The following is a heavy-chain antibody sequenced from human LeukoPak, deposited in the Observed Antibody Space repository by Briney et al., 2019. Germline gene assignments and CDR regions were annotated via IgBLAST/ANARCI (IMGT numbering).Heavy chain of an antibody. Sequence: GESLKISCKGSGYSIISYWISWVRQMPGKGREWMGIIYPGDSDTRYSPSFQGQVTISADKSISAAYLQWSSLKASDTAMYYCARGYGSGSYSHPINWFDRWGQGTLVTVSS. CDR3: ARGYGSGSYSHPINWFDR. J-gene: IGHJ5*02. D-gene: IGHD3-10*01. CDR2: IYPGDSDT. CDR1: GYSIISYW. V-gene: IGHV5-51*01.